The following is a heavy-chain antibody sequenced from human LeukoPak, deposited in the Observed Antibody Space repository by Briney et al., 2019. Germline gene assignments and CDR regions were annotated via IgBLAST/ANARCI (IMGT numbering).Heavy chain of an antibody. CDR1: GFPFRDYF. CDR2: TNTAGNTL. CDR3: ARATYDSSAVDAFDI. D-gene: IGHD3-22*01. Sequence: PGGSLRLSCAASGFPFRDYFVSWIRQAPGKGLEWLAYTNTAGNTLYYADSVKGRFTISRDNAKKSLYLQMNTLRAEDTAVYYCARATYDSSAVDAFDIWGQGTMVTVSP. V-gene: IGHV3-11*01. J-gene: IGHJ3*02.